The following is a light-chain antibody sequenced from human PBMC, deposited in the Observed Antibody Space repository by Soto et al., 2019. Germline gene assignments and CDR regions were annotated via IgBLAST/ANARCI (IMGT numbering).Light chain of an antibody. V-gene: IGKV3-20*01. J-gene: IGKJ5*01. CDR2: NAS. CDR3: RQHYGSHST. CDR1: QSVSGSY. Sequence: VLTQSPGTLSLSPGGRVPHSCRASQSVSGSYLSWYQHKPGEAPRLLIYNASISATGVPDRFSSSRSGTDYTLTTTRLEHEDYVVYFCRQHYGSHSTFGQGTRLDIK.